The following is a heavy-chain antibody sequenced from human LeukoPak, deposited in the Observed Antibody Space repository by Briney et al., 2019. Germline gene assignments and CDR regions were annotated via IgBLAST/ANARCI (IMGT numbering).Heavy chain of an antibody. CDR1: GYTFNNYN. CDR2: VNPGGDST. D-gene: IGHD5-24*01. Sequence: ASVKVSCKASGYTFNNYNIHWLRQAPGQGLKWMGIVNPGGDSTNYAQDFQGRLTLTGDTSTSTVYMELSSLRSEDTAVYYCARVRDGYNDAYDIWGQGTMVTVTS. CDR3: ARVRDGYNDAYDI. J-gene: IGHJ3*02. V-gene: IGHV1-46*02.